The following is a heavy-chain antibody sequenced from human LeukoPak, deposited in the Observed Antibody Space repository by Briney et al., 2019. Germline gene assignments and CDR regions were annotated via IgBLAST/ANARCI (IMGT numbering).Heavy chain of an antibody. J-gene: IGHJ4*02. V-gene: IGHV3-23*01. CDR2: ISGSGGST. CDR1: GFTFSSYA. CDR3: AKDTIKWGSYRYFDY. D-gene: IGHD3-16*02. Sequence: GGSLRLSCAASGFTFSSYAMSWVRQAPGKGLEWVSAISGSGGSTYYADSVKGRFTISRDNSKNTLYLQMNSLRAEDTAVYYCAKDTIKWGSYRYFDYRGQGTLVTVSS.